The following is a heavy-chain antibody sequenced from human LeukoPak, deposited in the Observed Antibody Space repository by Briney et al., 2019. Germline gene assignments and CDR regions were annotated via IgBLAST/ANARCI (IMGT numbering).Heavy chain of an antibody. V-gene: IGHV3-30*02. CDR3: AKDLSGNYLLYAFXX. Sequence: GGSLSLSCAASGFPFSSYGMHWVRQAPGKGLEWVAFIRYGTDNKYYADSVKGRFTISRDNSKNTLYLQMNSLRAEDTAVYYCAKDLSGNYLLYAFXXWGQGTMVT. J-gene: IGHJ3*01. CDR2: IRYGTDNK. CDR1: GFPFSSYG. D-gene: IGHD1-26*01.